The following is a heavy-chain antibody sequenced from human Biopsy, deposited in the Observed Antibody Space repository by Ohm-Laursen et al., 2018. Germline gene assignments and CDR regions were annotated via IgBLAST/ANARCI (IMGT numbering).Heavy chain of an antibody. CDR2: IYYSGST. D-gene: IGHD7-27*01. V-gene: IGHV4-59*08. Sequence: TLSLTCTVSGGSISRYYWSWIRQPPGKGLECIGYIYYSGSTNYSPSLKSRVTMSVDTSKNQFSLKLSSVTAADTAVYYCARLWGGYHFHGMDVWGQGTTVTVSS. CDR1: GGSISRYY. CDR3: ARLWGGYHFHGMDV. J-gene: IGHJ6*02.